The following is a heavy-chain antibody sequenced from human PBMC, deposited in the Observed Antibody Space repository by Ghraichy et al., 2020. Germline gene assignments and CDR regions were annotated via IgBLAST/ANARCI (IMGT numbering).Heavy chain of an antibody. CDR1: GYTFTGYY. V-gene: IGHV1-2*02. D-gene: IGHD5-18*01. CDR3: ASSAMVLYYFYYGMDV. J-gene: IGHJ6*02. Sequence: ASVKVSCKASGYTFTGYYMHWVREAPGQGLEWMGWINPNSGGTNYAQKFQGRVTMTRDTSISTAYMELSRLRSDDTAVYYCASSAMVLYYFYYGMDVWGQGTTVTVSS. CDR2: INPNSGGT.